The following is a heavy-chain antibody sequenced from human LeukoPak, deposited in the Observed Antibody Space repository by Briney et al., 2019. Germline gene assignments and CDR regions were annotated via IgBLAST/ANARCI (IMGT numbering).Heavy chain of an antibody. CDR2: IYYSGST. V-gene: IGHV4-39*07. J-gene: IGHJ6*02. CDR1: GGSISSSSYY. D-gene: IGHD2-15*01. Sequence: SETLSLTCTVSGGSISSSSYYWGWVRQPPGKGLEWIGSIYYSGSTYYNPSLKSRVTISVDTSKNQFSLKLSSVTAADTAVYYCAREYRYCSGGSCYSDGMDVWGQGTTVTVSS. CDR3: AREYRYCSGGSCYSDGMDV.